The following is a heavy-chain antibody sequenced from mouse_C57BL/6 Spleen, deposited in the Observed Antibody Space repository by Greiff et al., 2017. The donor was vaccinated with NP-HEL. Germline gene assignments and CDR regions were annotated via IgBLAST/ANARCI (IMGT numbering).Heavy chain of an antibody. Sequence: QVQLKQPGAELVMPGASVKLSCKASGYTFTSYWMHWVKQRPGQGLEWIGEIDPSDSYTNYNQKFKGKSTLTVDKSSSTAYMQLSSLTSEDSAVYYCASGNYYFDYWGQGTTLTVSS. CDR1: GYTFTSYW. CDR3: ASGNYYFDY. J-gene: IGHJ2*01. D-gene: IGHD2-1*01. CDR2: IDPSDSYT. V-gene: IGHV1-69*01.